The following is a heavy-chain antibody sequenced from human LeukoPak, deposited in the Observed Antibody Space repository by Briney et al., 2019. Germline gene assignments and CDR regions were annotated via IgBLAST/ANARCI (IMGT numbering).Heavy chain of an antibody. Sequence: PGGSLRLSCAASGFTVSSSFIYWVRRAPGKGLEWVSTVSGNGGSTYYADSVKGRFTISRDNSKNTLFLQMNTVRAEDTAVYYCAKSKVGTDSFDYWGQGTLVTVSS. V-gene: IGHV3-23*01. CDR2: VSGNGGST. CDR3: AKSKVGTDSFDY. D-gene: IGHD1-26*01. CDR1: GFTVSSSF. J-gene: IGHJ4*02.